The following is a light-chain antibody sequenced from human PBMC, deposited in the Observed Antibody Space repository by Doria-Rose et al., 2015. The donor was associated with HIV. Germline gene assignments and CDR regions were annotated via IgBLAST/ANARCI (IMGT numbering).Light chain of an antibody. V-gene: IGKV3-20*01. Sequence: EIVLTQSPGTLSLSPGERATLSCRASQSFSSTYLAWYQQKPGQATSLLIYGGSTRATGIPDRFSASGSGTDFTLTINRLEPEDFALYYCHQYGTSWTFGQGTKVEI. CDR2: GGS. CDR1: QSFSSTY. J-gene: IGKJ1*01. CDR3: HQYGTSWT.